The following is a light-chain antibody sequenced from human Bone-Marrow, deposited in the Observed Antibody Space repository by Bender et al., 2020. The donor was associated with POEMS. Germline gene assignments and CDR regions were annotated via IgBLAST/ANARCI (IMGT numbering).Light chain of an antibody. CDR1: SSDVGSYNL. CDR2: EGT. CDR3: CSYAGSSSWV. V-gene: IGLV2-23*01. Sequence: QSALTQPASVSGSPGQSITISCTGTSSDVGSYNLVSCYQQHPGKAPKLMIYEGTKRPSGVSNRFSGSKSGNTASLTISGVQAEDGADYYCCSYAGSSSWVFGTGTEVTVL. J-gene: IGLJ1*01.